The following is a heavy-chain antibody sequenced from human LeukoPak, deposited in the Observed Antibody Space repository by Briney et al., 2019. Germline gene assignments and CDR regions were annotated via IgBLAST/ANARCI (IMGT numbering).Heavy chain of an antibody. V-gene: IGHV3-30*02. D-gene: IGHD4-17*01. J-gene: IGHJ4*02. CDR2: IRYDGSNK. CDR1: GFTFSSYG. CDR3: AKGVTPVISLQFFDY. Sequence: PGGSPRLSCAASGFTFSSYGMHWVRQAPGKGLEWVAFIRYDGSNKYHADSVKGRFTISRDNSKNTLYLQMNSLRAEDTAVYYCAKGVTPVISLQFFDYWGQGTLITVSS.